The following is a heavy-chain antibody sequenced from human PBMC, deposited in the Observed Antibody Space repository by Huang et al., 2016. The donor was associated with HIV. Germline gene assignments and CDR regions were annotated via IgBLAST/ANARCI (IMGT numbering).Heavy chain of an antibody. CDR3: ARQGVGDFVVEPTGLGAFDI. CDR2: IYPGDSDT. V-gene: IGHV5-51*01. Sequence: EVQLVQSGAVVKKPGESLKISCKGSGYTFNGYWIGWVRQMPGKGLEWMAIIYPGDSDTTYIPSLQGHVTISADKSISTAYLKWSGLKASDTAMYYCARQGVGDFVVEPTGLGAFDIWGQGTMVTVSS. D-gene: IGHD2-2*01. J-gene: IGHJ3*02. CDR1: GYTFNGYW.